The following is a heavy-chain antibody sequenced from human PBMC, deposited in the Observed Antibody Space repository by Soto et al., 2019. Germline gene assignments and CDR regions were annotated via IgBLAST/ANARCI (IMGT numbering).Heavy chain of an antibody. CDR3: ARDRYGGPLWGQDDFDY. V-gene: IGHV4-30-4*01. J-gene: IGHJ4*02. CDR1: GGTINSGDYF. Sequence: SETLSLTCSVSGGTINSGDYFWSWIRQPPGKGLEWIGSIFYTGSTYYSLSLKSRASMSMDTSKNLFSLRLRSLTAADTAVYYCARDRYGGPLWGQDDFDYWGQGTLVTVSS. CDR2: IFYTGST. D-gene: IGHD4-17*01.